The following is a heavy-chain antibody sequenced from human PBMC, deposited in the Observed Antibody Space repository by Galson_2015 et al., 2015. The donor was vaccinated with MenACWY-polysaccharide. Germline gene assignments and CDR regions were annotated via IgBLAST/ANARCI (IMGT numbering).Heavy chain of an antibody. CDR2: VYYSGNT. D-gene: IGHD2-2*01. V-gene: IGHV4-39*01. J-gene: IGHJ3*02. CDR3: ARAPTPYCSSTSCFNKYAFDT. Sequence: SETLSLTCPVSSGSISSRGHHWGWLRQPPGKGLEWIGIVYYSGNTYYNPSLESRVTISVDTSKNQFSLKLNSVTAADTALYDCARAPTPYCSSTSCFNKYAFDTWGQGTMVTVSS. CDR1: SGSISSRGHH.